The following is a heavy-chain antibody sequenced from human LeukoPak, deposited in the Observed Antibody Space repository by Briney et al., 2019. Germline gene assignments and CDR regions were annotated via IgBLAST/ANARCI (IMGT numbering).Heavy chain of an antibody. CDR2: IIPIFGTA. CDR1: GGTFSSYA. J-gene: IGHJ3*02. CDR3: AGGVWSGYYFAPIDAFDI. Sequence: GASVKVSCKASGGTFSSYAISWVRQAPGQGLEWMGGIIPIFGTANYAQKFQGRVTITADKSTSTAYMELSSLRSEDTAVYYCAGGVWSGYYFAPIDAFDIWGQGTMVTVSS. V-gene: IGHV1-69*06. D-gene: IGHD3-3*01.